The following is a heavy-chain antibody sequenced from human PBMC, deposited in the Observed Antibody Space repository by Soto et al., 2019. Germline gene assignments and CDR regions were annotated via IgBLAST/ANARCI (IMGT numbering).Heavy chain of an antibody. Sequence: QVQLVQSGAEVKKPGASVKVSCKATGYTFTTYDINWVRQATGQGLEWMGWMNPNSGDPGYAQKFQGRVTMTKDTSISTAYMELSTLTSEDTAVYYCVRGLEWLRNYWGQGTLVTVSS. J-gene: IGHJ4*02. CDR1: GYTFTTYD. CDR2: MNPNSGDP. V-gene: IGHV1-8*01. D-gene: IGHD5-12*01. CDR3: VRGLEWLRNY.